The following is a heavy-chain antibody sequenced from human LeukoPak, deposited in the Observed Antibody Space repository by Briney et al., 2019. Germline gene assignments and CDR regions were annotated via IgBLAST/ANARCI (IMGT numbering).Heavy chain of an antibody. J-gene: IGHJ6*02. CDR1: GFTFSNYN. CDR3: ARDRITMVSDV. V-gene: IGHV3-48*04. Sequence: GGSLRLSCAASGFTFSNYNMNWVRQAPWKGLEWISFILSTSTTIYYADSVKGRFTISRDNAKNSLYLQMNSLRAEDTAVYYCARDRITMVSDVWGQGTTVTVSS. CDR2: ILSTSTTI. D-gene: IGHD3-10*01.